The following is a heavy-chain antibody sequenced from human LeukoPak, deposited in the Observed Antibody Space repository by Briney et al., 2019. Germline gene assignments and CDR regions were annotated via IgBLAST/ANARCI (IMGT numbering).Heavy chain of an antibody. CDR1: GYTFTSYY. J-gene: IGHJ4*02. Sequence: ASVKVSCKASGYTFTSYYMHWVRQAPGQGLEWMGWMNPNNGNTGYVQKLQGRLTMTRDTSISTAYMELSSLRSEDTAVYYCARDLVDNACDFWGQGTLVTVSS. D-gene: IGHD2-8*01. CDR3: ARDLVDNACDF. CDR2: MNPNNGNT. V-gene: IGHV1-8*02.